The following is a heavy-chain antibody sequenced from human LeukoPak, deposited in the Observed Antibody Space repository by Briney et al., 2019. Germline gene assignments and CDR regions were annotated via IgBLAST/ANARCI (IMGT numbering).Heavy chain of an antibody. J-gene: IGHJ3*01. CDR2: IRYDGSNK. D-gene: IGHD2-21*01. CDR1: GFTFSSYG. V-gene: IGHV3-30*02. Sequence: GGSLRLSCAASGFTFSSYGMHWVRQAPGKGLEWVAFIRYDGSNKYYADSVKGRFTISRDNSKNTLYLQMNTLRPEDTAVYYCARGLKTGGDSSPTWGQGTMVTVSS. CDR3: ARGLKTGGDSSPT.